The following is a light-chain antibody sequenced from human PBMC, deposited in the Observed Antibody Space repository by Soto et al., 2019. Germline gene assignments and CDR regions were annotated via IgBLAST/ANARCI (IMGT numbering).Light chain of an antibody. CDR1: QSISGH. CDR2: ATS. Sequence: DIQMTQSPSSLSASVGDRVTITCRASQSISGHLNWYQHKPGKAPELLIYATSTLHIGVPSRFSGSGSGTDFSLTISSLQPEDFATYYGQQSYSSPRFTFGPGTKVDIK. V-gene: IGKV1-39*01. J-gene: IGKJ3*01. CDR3: QQSYSSPRFT.